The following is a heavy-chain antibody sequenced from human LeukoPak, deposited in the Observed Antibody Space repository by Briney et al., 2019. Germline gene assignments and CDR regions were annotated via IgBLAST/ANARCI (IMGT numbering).Heavy chain of an antibody. CDR2: ISHIGST. CDR3: ARDRISINAPDM. V-gene: IGHV4-59*11. Sequence: PSETLSLTCSVSGDSITGHYLTWLRQPPGNGLEWLGYISHIGSTNYNPSLKSRVTISVDTSKNQFSLKLTSVTAADTALYYCARDRISINAPDMWGQGTMVTVSS. D-gene: IGHD1-14*01. CDR1: GDSITGHY. J-gene: IGHJ3*02.